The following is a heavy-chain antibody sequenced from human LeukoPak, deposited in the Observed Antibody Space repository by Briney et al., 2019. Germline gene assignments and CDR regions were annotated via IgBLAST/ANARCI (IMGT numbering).Heavy chain of an antibody. CDR1: GGSISSGSYY. V-gene: IGHV4-39*07. CDR3: ARTVPSGYRMFDY. D-gene: IGHD3-3*01. CDR2: IYFSGST. Sequence: SETLSLTCTVSGGSISSGSYYWGWIRQPPGKGLEWIGNIYFSGSTYYNPSLKSRVTISVDTSKNQFSLKLSSVTAADTAVYYCARTVPSGYRMFDYWGQGTLVTVSS. J-gene: IGHJ4*02.